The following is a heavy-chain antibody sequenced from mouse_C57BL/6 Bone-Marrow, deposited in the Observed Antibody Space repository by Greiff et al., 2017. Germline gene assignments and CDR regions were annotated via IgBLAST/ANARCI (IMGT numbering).Heavy chain of an antibody. CDR2: IYPGSGNT. J-gene: IGHJ4*01. V-gene: IGHV1-66*01. D-gene: IGHD1-1*01. CDR3: ARDGPILRRRGKPMDY. Sequence: QVQLQQSGPELVKPGASVKISCKASGYSFTSYYIHWVKQRPGQGLEWIGWIYPGSGNTKYNEKFKGKAPLTADPSSSTAYMQLSSLTSEDSAVYYCARDGPILRRRGKPMDYWGQGTSVTVSS. CDR1: GYSFTSYY.